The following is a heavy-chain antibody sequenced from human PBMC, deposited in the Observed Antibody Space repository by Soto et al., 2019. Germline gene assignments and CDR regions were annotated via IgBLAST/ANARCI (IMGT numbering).Heavy chain of an antibody. CDR1: DCSLSPYW. V-gene: IGHV3-74*03. J-gene: IGHJ4*02. CDR2: GSSDGFGA. Sequence: GGAPRLSCAASDCSLSPYWRHWVRQVAGRGVEWGARGSSDGFGAAYAGFGKGGLFMSRDIDKNTLPLQMNSLRAADTAVYYCARDLGGPDYWGRGTSVTVSS. D-gene: IGHD3-16*01. CDR3: ARDLGGPDY.